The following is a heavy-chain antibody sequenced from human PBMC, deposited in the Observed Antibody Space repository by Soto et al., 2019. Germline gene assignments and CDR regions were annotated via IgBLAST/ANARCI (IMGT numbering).Heavy chain of an antibody. CDR1: GFSFSAYY. D-gene: IGHD3-10*01. CDR3: SRENWFHEY. Sequence: PGGSLRLSCAASGFSFSAYYMTLVRQAPGKGLEWVASIKSDGSEQYYVDSVKGRFTISRDNDKNSLYLQMNSLRAGDTGLYYCSRENWFHEYWGKGTLVTVSS. CDR2: IKSDGSEQ. V-gene: IGHV3-7*03. J-gene: IGHJ4*02.